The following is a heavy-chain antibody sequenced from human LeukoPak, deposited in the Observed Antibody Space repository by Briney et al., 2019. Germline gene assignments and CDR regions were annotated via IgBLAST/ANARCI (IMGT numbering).Heavy chain of an antibody. CDR2: IKQDGSEK. J-gene: IGHJ5*02. D-gene: IGHD3-3*01. Sequence: TGGSLRLSCAASGFTFSSYWMSWARQAPGKGLEWVANIKQDGSEKYYVDSVKGRFTISRDNAKNSLYLQMNSLRAEDTAVYYCARVFSRRWFDPWGQGTLVTVSS. CDR3: ARVFSRRWFDP. V-gene: IGHV3-7*01. CDR1: GFTFSSYW.